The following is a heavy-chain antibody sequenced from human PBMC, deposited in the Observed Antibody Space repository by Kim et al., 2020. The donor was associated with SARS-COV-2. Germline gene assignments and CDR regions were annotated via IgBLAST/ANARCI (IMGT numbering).Heavy chain of an antibody. Sequence: GGSLRLSCAASGFTFSDYYMSWIRQAPGKGLEWVSYISSSSSYTNYADSVKGRFTISRDNAKNSLYLQMNSLRAEDTAVYYCARARGYYYDSSGQGYFQHWGQGTLVTVSS. CDR2: ISSSSSYT. CDR1: GFTFSDYY. J-gene: IGHJ1*01. CDR3: ARARGYYYDSSGQGYFQH. V-gene: IGHV3-11*05. D-gene: IGHD3-22*01.